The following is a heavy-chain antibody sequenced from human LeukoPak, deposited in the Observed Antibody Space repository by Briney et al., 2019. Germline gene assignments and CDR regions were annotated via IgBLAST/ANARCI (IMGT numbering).Heavy chain of an antibody. CDR3: ARDRAYGDHYFDY. V-gene: IGHV4-34*01. CDR1: GGSFSGYY. CDR2: INDIGNT. Sequence: SETLSLTCAVYGGSFSGYYRSWIRQPPGKGLEWIGEINDIGNTNYDPSLRSRVTISVDTSKNQFSLRLSSVTAADTAVYYCARDRAYGDHYFDYWGQGTLVTVSS. J-gene: IGHJ4*02. D-gene: IGHD4-17*01.